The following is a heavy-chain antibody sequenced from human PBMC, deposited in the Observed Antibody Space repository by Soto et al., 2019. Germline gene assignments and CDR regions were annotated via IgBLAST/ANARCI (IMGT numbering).Heavy chain of an antibody. CDR3: ATSNWFDP. V-gene: IGHV4-59*04. J-gene: IGHJ5*02. CDR1: RGSISSYY. Sequence: SETLSLTCTASRGSISSYYWSWIRQPPGRGPEWIGYVYHSGSTYYNPSLKSRVTISVDTSKNQFSLKLSSVTAADTAVYYCATSNWFDPWGQGTLVTVSS. D-gene: IGHD2-2*01. CDR2: VYHSGST.